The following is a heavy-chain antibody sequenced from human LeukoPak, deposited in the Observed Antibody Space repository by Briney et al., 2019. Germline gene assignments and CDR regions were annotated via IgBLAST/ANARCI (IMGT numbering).Heavy chain of an antibody. V-gene: IGHV4-61*02. J-gene: IGHJ4*02. CDR1: GGSISSGSYY. CDR2: IYTSGST. CDR3: ARNNFTFGGVPFDY. D-gene: IGHD3-16*01. Sequence: PSQTLSLTCTVSGGSISSGSYYWRWIRQPAGKGLEWIGRIYTSGSTNYNPSLKSRVTISVDASKNQFSLKLSSVTAADTAVYYCARNNFTFGGVPFDYWGQGTLVTVSS.